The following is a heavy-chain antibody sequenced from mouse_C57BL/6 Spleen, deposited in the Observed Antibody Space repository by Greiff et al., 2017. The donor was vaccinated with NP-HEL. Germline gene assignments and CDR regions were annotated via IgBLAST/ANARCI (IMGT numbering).Heavy chain of an antibody. D-gene: IGHD1-1*02. V-gene: IGHV1-52*01. CDR1: GYTFTSYW. J-gene: IGHJ2*01. Sequence: VQLQQPGAELVRPGSSVKLSCKASGYTFTSYWMHWVKQRPRQGLEWIGNIDPSDSETHYNQKFKDKATLTVDKSSSTAYMQLSSLTSEDSAVYYCARSGGTLDYWGQGTTLTVSS. CDR3: ARSGGTLDY. CDR2: IDPSDSET.